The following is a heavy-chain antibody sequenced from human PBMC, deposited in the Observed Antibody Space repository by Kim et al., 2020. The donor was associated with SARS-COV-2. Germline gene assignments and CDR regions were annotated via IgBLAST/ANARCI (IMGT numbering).Heavy chain of an antibody. V-gene: IGHV3-7*01. CDR1: GFTFNSYW. J-gene: IGHJ5*01. D-gene: IGHD6-13*01. Sequence: GGSLRLSCAASGFTFNSYWMSWVRQAPGKELEWVANIKEDGIEKYYVDSVKGRFTISRDNAKSSLLLQMNNLRPEDTAVYYCARDPGIPAADTVGHFDSWGQGALVIVSS. CDR3: ARDPGIPAADTVGHFDS. CDR2: IKEDGIEK.